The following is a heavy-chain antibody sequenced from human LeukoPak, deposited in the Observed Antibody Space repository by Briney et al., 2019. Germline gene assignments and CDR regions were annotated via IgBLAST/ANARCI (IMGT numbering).Heavy chain of an antibody. CDR1: GFTFSNYE. D-gene: IGHD6-19*01. V-gene: IGHV3-48*01. CDR3: ASQWLALDY. CDR2: ISSSSSTI. Sequence: PGGSLRLSCAASGFTFSNYEMNWVRQAPGKGLEWVSYISSSSSTIYYADSMKGRFTISRDNAKNSLYLQMNSLRAEDTAVYYCASQWLALDYWGQGTLVTVSS. J-gene: IGHJ4*02.